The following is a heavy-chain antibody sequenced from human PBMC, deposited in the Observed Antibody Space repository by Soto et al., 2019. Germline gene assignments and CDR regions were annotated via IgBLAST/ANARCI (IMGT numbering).Heavy chain of an antibody. V-gene: IGHV3-23*01. CDR1: GFTFNNYA. CDR2: ISGSGEST. D-gene: IGHD3-16*01. Sequence: GGALRLCCAGSGFTFNNYAMMWVRQAPGKGLEWVSSISGSGESTSYADSVKGRFTISRDNYRNTLYLQLNSLRAEDTAAYYCARSDCDSAGCRRLHFWGQGTLVTVSS. J-gene: IGHJ4*02. CDR3: ARSDCDSAGCRRLHF.